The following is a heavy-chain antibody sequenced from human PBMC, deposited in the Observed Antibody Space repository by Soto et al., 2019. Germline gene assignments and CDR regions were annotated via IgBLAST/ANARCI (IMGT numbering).Heavy chain of an antibody. CDR2: ISYDGSNK. CDR3: AKDRGDSSSGYLSGSDFDY. J-gene: IGHJ4*02. D-gene: IGHD6-13*01. V-gene: IGHV3-30*18. CDR1: GFTFSSYG. Sequence: QVQLVESGGGVVQPGRSLRLSCAASGFTFSSYGMHWVRQAPGKGLEWVAVISYDGSNKYYADSVKGRFTISRDNSKNTLYLQMNSLIAEDTAVYYCAKDRGDSSSGYLSGSDFDYWGQGTLVTVSS.